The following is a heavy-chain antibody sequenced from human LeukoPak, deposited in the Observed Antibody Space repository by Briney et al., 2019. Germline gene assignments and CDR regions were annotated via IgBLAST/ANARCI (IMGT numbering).Heavy chain of an antibody. CDR3: ARVTVYHNWFDP. CDR1: GGSISSGGYY. D-gene: IGHD4-11*01. V-gene: IGHV4-30-2*01. Sequence: SETLSLTCTVSGGSISSGGYYWSWIRQPPGKGLEWIGYIYHSGSTYYNPSLKSRVTISLDRSKNQFSLKLSSVTAADAAVYYCARVTVYHNWFDPWGQGTLVTVSS. J-gene: IGHJ5*02. CDR2: IYHSGST.